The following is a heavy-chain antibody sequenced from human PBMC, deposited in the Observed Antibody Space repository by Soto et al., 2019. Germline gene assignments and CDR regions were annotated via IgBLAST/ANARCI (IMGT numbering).Heavy chain of an antibody. CDR2: TYYRSKWYN. D-gene: IGHD3-22*01. J-gene: IGHJ6*02. CDR1: VDSVSSNSAA. CDR3: ERATPDHSGYYPYYPYGMDV. Sequence: SQTLSLTCAISVDSVSSNSAAWDWISQSPSRGLEWLGRTYYRSKWYNDYAVSVKSRITINPDTSKNQFSLQLNSVTPEDTAVYYCERATPDHSGYYPYYPYGMDVWGQGTTVTVSS. V-gene: IGHV6-1*01.